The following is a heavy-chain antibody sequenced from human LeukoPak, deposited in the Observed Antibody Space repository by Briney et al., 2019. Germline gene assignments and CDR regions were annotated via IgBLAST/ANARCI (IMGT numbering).Heavy chain of an antibody. J-gene: IGHJ4*02. CDR3: ARYGSGGRFFDY. V-gene: IGHV3-21*01. CDR1: GFTFSSYS. D-gene: IGHD3-10*01. Sequence: GGSPRLSCAASGFTFSSYSMNWVRQAPGKGLEWVSSISSSSSYIYYADSVKGRFTISRDNAKNSLYLQMNSLRAEDTAVYYCARYGSGGRFFDYWGQGTLVTVSS. CDR2: ISSSSSYI.